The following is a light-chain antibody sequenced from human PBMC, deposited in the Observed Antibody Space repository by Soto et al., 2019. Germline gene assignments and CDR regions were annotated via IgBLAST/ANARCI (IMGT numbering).Light chain of an antibody. CDR3: LSYAASDTYV. CDR2: EVT. J-gene: IGLJ1*01. V-gene: IGLV2-8*01. Sequence: QSALTQPPSASGSPGQSVTISCTGTSSDVGGYNYVSWYLQHPGKAPKLMIYEVTKRPSGVPDRFTGSKSGNTASLTVSGLQAEDEADYYCLSYAASDTYVFGTGTTVTVL. CDR1: SSDVGGYNY.